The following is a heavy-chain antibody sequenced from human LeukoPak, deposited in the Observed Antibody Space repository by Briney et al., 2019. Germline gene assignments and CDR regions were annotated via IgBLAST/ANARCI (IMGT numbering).Heavy chain of an antibody. J-gene: IGHJ3*02. Sequence: SETLSLTCDVSGYSISSGYYWGWIRQPSGKGLEWIGSIYHSGSTYYNPSLKSRVTISVDTSKNQFSLKLSSVTAADTAVYYCARNGGSAFDIWGQGTMVAVSS. CDR2: IYHSGST. CDR3: ARNGGSAFDI. V-gene: IGHV4-38-2*01. CDR1: GYSISSGYY. D-gene: IGHD3-16*01.